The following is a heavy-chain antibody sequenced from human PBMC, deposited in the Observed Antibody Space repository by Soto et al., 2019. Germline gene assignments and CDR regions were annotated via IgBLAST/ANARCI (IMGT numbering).Heavy chain of an antibody. J-gene: IGHJ3*01. V-gene: IGHV3-48*03. CDR3: ARRARR. Sequence: EVQLVESGGGLVQPGGSLRLSCAVSGFTFSSSEMYWVRQAPGKGLEWISYIHPSGQPIFYADSVKDRFTISRDNANNSLFLQMNSLRAEDTAVYYCARRARRWGQGTMVTVSS. CDR2: IHPSGQPI. CDR1: GFTFSSSE. D-gene: IGHD1-26*01.